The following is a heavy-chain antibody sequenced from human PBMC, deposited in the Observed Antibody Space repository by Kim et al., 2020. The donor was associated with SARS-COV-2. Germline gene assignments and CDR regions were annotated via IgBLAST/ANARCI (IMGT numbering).Heavy chain of an antibody. CDR3: ARGGRRAAGTSNYFGMAV. J-gene: IGHJ6*02. Sequence: GGSLRLSCIASGFTFSSYGIHWVRQAPGKGLEWVAAVSYDGSIKYYADSVKGRFTISRDNSKDTLSLQMNSLRAEDTAVYYCARGGRRAAGTSNYFGMAVWGQATTGTVSS. CDR1: GFTFSSYG. D-gene: IGHD6-13*01. V-gene: IGHV3-33*01. CDR2: VSYDGSIK.